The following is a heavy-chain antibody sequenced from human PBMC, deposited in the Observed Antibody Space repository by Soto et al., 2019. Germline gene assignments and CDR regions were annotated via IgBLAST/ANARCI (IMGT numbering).Heavy chain of an antibody. V-gene: IGHV1-24*01. D-gene: IGHD5-18*01. CDR3: ASGYSYGYYFDF. Sequence: QVQLVQSGAEVKKPGASLKVSCKVFGYTLTELSMHWVRQPPGKGLEWMGGFDPEAGKTIYAQKFQGIVTMTEDTSTDTAYMERSSLKSEDTAVYFCASGYSYGYYFDFWGQGTLVTVSS. J-gene: IGHJ4*02. CDR2: FDPEAGKT. CDR1: GYTLTELS.